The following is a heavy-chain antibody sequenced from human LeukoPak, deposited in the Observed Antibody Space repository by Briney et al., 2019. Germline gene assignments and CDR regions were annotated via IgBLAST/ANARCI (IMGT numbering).Heavy chain of an antibody. CDR1: GFTFSSYA. CDR3: AREKGDVDTAMSH. J-gene: IGHJ4*02. Sequence: PGGSLRLSCAASGFTFSSYAMHWVRQAPGKGLEWVAVISYDGSNKYYADSVKGRFTISRDNSKNTLYLQMNSLRAEDTAVYYCAREKGDVDTAMSHWGQGTLVTVSS. D-gene: IGHD5-18*01. CDR2: ISYDGSNK. V-gene: IGHV3-30-3*01.